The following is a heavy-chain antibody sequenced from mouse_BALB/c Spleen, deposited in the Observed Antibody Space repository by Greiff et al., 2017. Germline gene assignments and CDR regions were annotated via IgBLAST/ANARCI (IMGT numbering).Heavy chain of an antibody. CDR1: GYSITSGYY. CDR3: ARTYDYDGAMDY. J-gene: IGHJ4*01. Sequence: EVQLVESGPGLVKPSQSLSLTCSVTGYSITSGYYWNWIRQFPGNKLEWMGYISYDGSNNYNPSLKNRISITRDTSKNQFFLKLNSVTTEDTATYYCARTYDYDGAMDYWGQGTSVTVSS. V-gene: IGHV3-6*02. D-gene: IGHD2-4*01. CDR2: ISYDGSN.